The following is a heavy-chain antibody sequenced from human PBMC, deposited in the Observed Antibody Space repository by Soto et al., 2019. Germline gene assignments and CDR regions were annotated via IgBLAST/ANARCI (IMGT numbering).Heavy chain of an antibody. Sequence: PSETLSLTCSVSGGSISSGYWTWIRQPPGKGLEWIGYIYYGGSINYNPSLKSRVIISVDTAKNQFSLRLSSVTAADTAVYYCTGADYDINGYSLGPWGQGTSVTVSS. CDR1: GGSISSGY. D-gene: IGHD3-22*01. CDR3: TGADYDINGYSLGP. J-gene: IGHJ5*02. CDR2: IYYGGSI. V-gene: IGHV4-59*01.